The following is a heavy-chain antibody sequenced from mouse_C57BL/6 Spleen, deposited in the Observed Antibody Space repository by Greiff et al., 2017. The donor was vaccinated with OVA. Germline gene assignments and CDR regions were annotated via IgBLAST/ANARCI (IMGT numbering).Heavy chain of an antibody. CDR2: IYPGSGNT. D-gene: IGHD2-5*01. CDR3: ARNQLYSNYFDY. Sequence: VQLQQSGAELVRPGASVKLSCKASGYTFTDYYINWVKQRPGQGLEWIARIYPGSGNTYYNEKFKGKATLTAEKSSSTAYRQLSSLTSEDSAVYFCARNQLYSNYFDYWGQGTTLTVSS. J-gene: IGHJ2*01. CDR1: GYTFTDYY. V-gene: IGHV1-76*01.